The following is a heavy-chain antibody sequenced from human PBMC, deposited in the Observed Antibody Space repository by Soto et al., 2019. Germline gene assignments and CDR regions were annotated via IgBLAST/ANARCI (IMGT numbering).Heavy chain of an antibody. Sequence: ELQLVESGGGLVQPGGSLRLSCVVSGFSFSNYWMSWVRQAPGKGLEWVANIKQDGSETYYVDSVKGRFTISRDNXENSLYLQMTSLRGDDTAVYYCARGWATTAGTGDNWGQGTLVIVSS. V-gene: IGHV3-7*01. CDR1: GFSFSNYW. D-gene: IGHD6-19*01. J-gene: IGHJ4*02. CDR3: ARGWATTAGTGDN. CDR2: IKQDGSET.